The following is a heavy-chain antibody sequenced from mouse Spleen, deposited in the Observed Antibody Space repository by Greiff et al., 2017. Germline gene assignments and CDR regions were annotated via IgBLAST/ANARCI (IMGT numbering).Heavy chain of an antibody. V-gene: IGHV1-82*01. J-gene: IGHJ3*01. CDR2: IYPGDGDT. D-gene: IGHD1-1*02. CDR1: GYAFSSSW. Sequence: QVQLQHSGPELVKPGASVKISCKASGYAFSSSWMNWVKQRPGKGLEWIGRIYPGDGDTNYNGKFKGKATLTADKSSSTAYMQLSSLTSEDSAVYFCARENYGEFAYWGQGTLVTVSA. CDR3: ARENYGEFAY.